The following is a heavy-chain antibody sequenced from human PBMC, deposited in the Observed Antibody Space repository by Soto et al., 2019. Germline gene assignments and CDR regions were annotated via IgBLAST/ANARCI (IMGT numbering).Heavy chain of an antibody. CDR2: ISWNSGYI. V-gene: IGHV3-9*01. CDR3: AKGATRFIDY. J-gene: IGHJ4*02. CDR1: GFTFDESV. Sequence: EVQLVESGGGLVQPGRSLRLSCVASGFTFDESVMHWVRQVSGKGLEWVSGISWNSGYIGYADSVEGRFTISRDNAKNSLYLLMNRLRAEDTALYYCAKGATRFIDYWGQGNLVTGSS. D-gene: IGHD3-10*01.